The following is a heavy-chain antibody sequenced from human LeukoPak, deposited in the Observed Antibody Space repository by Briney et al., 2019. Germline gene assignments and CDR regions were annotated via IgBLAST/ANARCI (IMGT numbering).Heavy chain of an antibody. Sequence: PGGSLRLSCAASGFTFSTYDMHWVRQPTGKSLECVSAIGTAGDTYYPGSVKGRFTISRENAKNSLYLQMNSPRAGDTAVYYCARATRSGFYDYWGQGTLVTVSS. D-gene: IGHD3-22*01. J-gene: IGHJ4*02. CDR1: GFTFSTYD. CDR2: IGTAGDT. V-gene: IGHV3-13*01. CDR3: ARATRSGFYDY.